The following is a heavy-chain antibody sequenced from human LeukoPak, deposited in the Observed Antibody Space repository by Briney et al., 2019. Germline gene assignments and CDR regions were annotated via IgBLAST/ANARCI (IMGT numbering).Heavy chain of an antibody. Sequence: PGGSLRLSCAASGFTFSSYGMHWVRQAPGKGLEWVAFIRYDGSNKYYADSVKGRFAISRDNSKNTLYLQMNSLRAEDTAVYYCAKDAGVVIADYYYYYMDVWGKGTTVTVSS. CDR2: IRYDGSNK. CDR3: AKDAGVVIADYYYYYMDV. J-gene: IGHJ6*03. D-gene: IGHD3-3*01. CDR1: GFTFSSYG. V-gene: IGHV3-30*02.